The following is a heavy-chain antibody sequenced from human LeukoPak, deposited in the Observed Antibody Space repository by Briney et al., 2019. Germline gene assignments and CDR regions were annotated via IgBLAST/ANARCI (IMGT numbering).Heavy chain of an antibody. CDR1: GFTFSNYG. D-gene: IGHD1-1*01. CDR3: AKDVPTAYFDY. CDR2: IRSDGNIK. V-gene: IGHV3-30*02. Sequence: GGSLRLSCAASGFTFSNYGLHWVRQAPGKGLEWVAFIRSDGNIKYYADSVKGRFTISRDNSKNTLHLQMNSLRAEDTAVYYCAKDVPTAYFDYWGQGTLVTASS. J-gene: IGHJ4*02.